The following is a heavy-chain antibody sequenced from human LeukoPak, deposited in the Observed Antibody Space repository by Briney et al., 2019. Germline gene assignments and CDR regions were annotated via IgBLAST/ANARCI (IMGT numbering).Heavy chain of an antibody. Sequence: GSLRLSCAASGFTFSSYAMSWVRQAPGKGLEWIGEINHSGSTNYNPSLKSRVTISVDTSKNQFSLKLSSVTAADTAVYYCARETPYCSSTSCYGWFDPWGQGTLVTVSS. V-gene: IGHV4-34*01. CDR2: INHSGST. CDR1: GFTFSSYA. CDR3: ARETPYCSSTSCYGWFDP. D-gene: IGHD2-2*01. J-gene: IGHJ5*02.